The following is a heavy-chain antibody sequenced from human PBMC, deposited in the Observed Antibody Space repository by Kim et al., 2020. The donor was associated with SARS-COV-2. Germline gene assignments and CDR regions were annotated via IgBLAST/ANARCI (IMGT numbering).Heavy chain of an antibody. CDR3: ARSRRHLVATIDDPSYGMDV. J-gene: IGHJ6*02. CDR2: IYPGDSDT. CDR1: GYSFTSYW. Sequence: GESLKISCKGSGYSFTSYWIGWVRQMPGKGLEWMGIIYPGDSDTRYSPSFQGQVTISADKSISTAYLQWSSLKASDTAMYYCARSRRHLVATIDDPSYGMDVWGQGTTVTVSS. V-gene: IGHV5-51*01. D-gene: IGHD5-12*01.